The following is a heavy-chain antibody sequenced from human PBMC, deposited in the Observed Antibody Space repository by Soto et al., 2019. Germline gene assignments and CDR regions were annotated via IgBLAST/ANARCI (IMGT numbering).Heavy chain of an antibody. CDR2: IIPIFGTA. Sequence: QAQLVQSGAEVKEPGSSVKVSCKASGGTFSNYAISWVRQAPGLGLEWMGGIIPIFGTANYAQKFQGRVTITADESTSTGYMELSSLRSEDTAVYYCASPNRFFSTKVWSRSYFDYWGQGTLVTVSS. CDR3: ASPNRFFSTKVWSRSYFDY. CDR1: GGTFSNYA. D-gene: IGHD2-21*01. J-gene: IGHJ4*02. V-gene: IGHV1-69*01.